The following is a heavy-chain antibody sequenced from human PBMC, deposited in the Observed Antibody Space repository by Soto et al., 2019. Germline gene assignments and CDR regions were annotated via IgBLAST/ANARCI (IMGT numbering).Heavy chain of an antibody. Sequence: ASVKVSCKASGGTFSSYTISWVRQAPGQGLEWMGRIIPILGIANYAQKFQGRVTITADKSTSTAYMELSSLRSEDTAVYYCARGNDIVVATNDYYMDVWGKGTTVTVSS. CDR2: IIPILGIA. CDR3: ARGNDIVVATNDYYMDV. J-gene: IGHJ6*03. V-gene: IGHV1-69*02. D-gene: IGHD2-2*01. CDR1: GGTFSSYT.